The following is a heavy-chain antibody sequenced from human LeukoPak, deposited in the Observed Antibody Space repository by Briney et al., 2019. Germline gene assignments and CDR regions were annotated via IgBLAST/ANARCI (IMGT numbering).Heavy chain of an antibody. Sequence: SETLSLTCAVYGGSFSGYYWSWIRQPPGKGLEWIGEINHSGSTNYNPSLKSRVTVSVDTSKNQFSLKLSSGTAADTAVYYCARANYNWNYWYYWGQGTLVTVSS. V-gene: IGHV4-34*01. J-gene: IGHJ4*02. CDR2: INHSGST. D-gene: IGHD1-7*01. CDR3: ARANYNWNYWYY. CDR1: GGSFSGYY.